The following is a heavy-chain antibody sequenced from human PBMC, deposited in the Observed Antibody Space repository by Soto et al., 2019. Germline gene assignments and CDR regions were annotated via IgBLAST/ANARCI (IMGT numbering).Heavy chain of an antibody. Sequence: QVQLQESGPGLVKPSGTLSLTCAVSGGSISSDTWWTWVRQPPGKVLEWIGEIYHDGSTAYNLSLKTRVTILVDSSNNQFSLQLTSLAAADTAVYYCAGREHSRGRFFTDYWGQGSLVTVSS. CDR3: AGREHSRGRFFTDY. J-gene: IGHJ4*02. V-gene: IGHV4-4*02. CDR2: IYHDGST. D-gene: IGHD3-3*01. CDR1: GGSISSDTW.